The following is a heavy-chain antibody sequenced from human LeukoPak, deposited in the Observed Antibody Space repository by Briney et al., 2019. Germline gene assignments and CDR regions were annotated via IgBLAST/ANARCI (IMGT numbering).Heavy chain of an antibody. CDR3: ARALYSSSGVYYYYMDV. CDR1: TDSTNTYY. D-gene: IGHD6-13*01. CDR2: IYYSGST. J-gene: IGHJ6*03. V-gene: IGHV4-59*01. Sequence: SETLSLTCSVSTDSTNTYYWSWIRQPPGKGLEWIGYIYYSGSTNYSPSLKSRVTISVHTSKNQFSLKLNSVTAADTAVYYCARALYSSSGVYYYYMDVWGKGTTVTVSS.